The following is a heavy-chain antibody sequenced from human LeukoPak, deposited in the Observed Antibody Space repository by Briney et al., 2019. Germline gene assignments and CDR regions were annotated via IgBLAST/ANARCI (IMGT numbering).Heavy chain of an antibody. CDR2: INKDGGEK. Sequence: GGSLRLSCAASGFTFSSYGMHWVRQAPGKGLEWVANINKDGGEKYYVDSVKGRFTISRDNAKNSLYLQMNSLRAEDTAVYYCARDAVDTANAVWGQGTTVTVSS. CDR3: ARDAVDTANAV. CDR1: GFTFSSYG. D-gene: IGHD5-18*01. J-gene: IGHJ6*02. V-gene: IGHV3-7*01.